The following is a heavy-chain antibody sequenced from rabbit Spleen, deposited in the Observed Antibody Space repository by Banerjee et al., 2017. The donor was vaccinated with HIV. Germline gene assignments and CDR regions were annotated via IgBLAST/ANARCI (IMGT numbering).Heavy chain of an antibody. CDR2: IDAGSSGGT. Sequence: QSLEESGGDLVKPGASLTLTCTASGVSFSISSYMCWVRQAPGKGLEWIACIDAGSSGGTYYASWAKGRFTISKTSSTTVTLQMTSLTAADTATYFCARDMRTGGGYAAYDLWGPGTLVTVS. J-gene: IGHJ4*01. CDR3: ARDMRTGGGYAAYDL. V-gene: IGHV1S40*01. CDR1: GVSFSISSY. D-gene: IGHD8-1*01.